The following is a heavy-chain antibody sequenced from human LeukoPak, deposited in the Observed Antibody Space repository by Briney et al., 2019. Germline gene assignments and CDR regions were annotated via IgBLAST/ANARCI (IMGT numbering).Heavy chain of an antibody. CDR3: ARGPVRDDGLTGISYYFGLDV. V-gene: IGHV4-34*01. CDR2: IHHRAGA. J-gene: IGHJ6*02. CDR1: GGSFTDYY. D-gene: IGHD2-21*02. Sequence: SETLSLTCAVYGGSFTDYYWSWIRHLPGKGLEWIGEIHHRAGANYNPSLWGRVTISADTSKNQFSLHLTSVTAADTATFYCARGPVRDDGLTGISYYFGLDVWGHGTTVTIFS.